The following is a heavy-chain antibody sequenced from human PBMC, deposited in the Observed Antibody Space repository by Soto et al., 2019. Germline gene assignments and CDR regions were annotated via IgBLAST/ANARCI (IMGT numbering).Heavy chain of an antibody. CDR1: GGSISSSSYY. CDR3: ARHPSDFWFDP. CDR2: IYYSGST. V-gene: IGHV4-39*01. Sequence: SETLSLTCTVSGGSISSSSYYWGWIRQPPGKGLEWIGSIYYSGSTYHNPSLKSRVTISVDTSKNQFSLKLSPVTAADTAVYYCARHPSDFWFDPWGQGTLVTVSS. J-gene: IGHJ5*02. D-gene: IGHD2-21*02.